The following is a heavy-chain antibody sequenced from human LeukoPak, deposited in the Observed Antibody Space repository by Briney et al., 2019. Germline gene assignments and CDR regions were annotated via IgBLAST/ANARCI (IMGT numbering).Heavy chain of an antibody. V-gene: IGHV3-23*01. CDR3: AGPAADCTNGVCYVN. D-gene: IGHD2-8*01. J-gene: IGHJ4*02. CDR2: ISGSGGST. Sequence: PGGSLRLSCAASGFTFSSYAMSWVRQAPGKGREWVSAISGSGGSTYYADSVKGRFTISRDNSKNTLYLQMNSLRAEDTAVYYCAGPAADCTNGVCYVNWGQGTLVTVSS. CDR1: GFTFSSYA.